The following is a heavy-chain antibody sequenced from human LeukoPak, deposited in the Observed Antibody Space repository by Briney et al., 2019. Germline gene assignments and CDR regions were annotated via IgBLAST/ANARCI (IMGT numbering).Heavy chain of an antibody. V-gene: IGHV3-23*01. D-gene: IGHD2-2*01. CDR1: GFTFSGYA. CDR2: ISGSGGST. J-gene: IGHJ6*04. Sequence: GGSLRLSCAASGFTFSGYAMSWVRQAPGKGLEWVSAISGSGGSTYYADSVKGRFTISRDNSKNTLYLQMNSLRAEDTAVYYCAKGLYCSSTSCSTHYYYYYGMDVWGKGTTVTVSS. CDR3: AKGLYCSSTSCSTHYYYYYGMDV.